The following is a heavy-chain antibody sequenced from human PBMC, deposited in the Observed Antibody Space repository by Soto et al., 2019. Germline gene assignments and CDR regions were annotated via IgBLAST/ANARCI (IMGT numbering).Heavy chain of an antibody. CDR2: ICYSGST. CDR1: GGSISSGVYC. CDR3: ARVRSEIRGVINTYFDY. Sequence: QVQLQESGPGLMKPSQTLSLTCTVSGGSISSGVYCWSWIRQHPGKGLEWIGYICYSGSTYYNPSLQSRVTISLDTSKNQFSLRRSSVTAADTAVYYCARVRSEIRGVINTYFDYWGQGTLVTVSS. D-gene: IGHD3-10*01. V-gene: IGHV4-31*03. J-gene: IGHJ4*02.